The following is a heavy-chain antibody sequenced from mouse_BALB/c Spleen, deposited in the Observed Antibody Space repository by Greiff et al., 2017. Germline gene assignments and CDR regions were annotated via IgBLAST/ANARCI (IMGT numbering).Heavy chain of an antibody. D-gene: IGHD1-1*01. CDR3: ARGGYGSSYVLAY. CDR2: INPNNGGT. J-gene: IGHJ3*01. V-gene: IGHV1-18*01. CDR1: GYTFTDYN. Sequence: DVKLQESGPELVKPGASVKIPCKASGYTFTDYNMDWVKQSHGKSLEWIGDINPNNGGTIYNQKFKGKATLTVDKSSSTAYMELRSLTSEDTAVYYCARGGYGSSYVLAYWGQGTLVTVSA.